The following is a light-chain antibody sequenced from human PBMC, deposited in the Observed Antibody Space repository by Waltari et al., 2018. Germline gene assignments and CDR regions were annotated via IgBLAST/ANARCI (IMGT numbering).Light chain of an antibody. J-gene: IGKJ2*01. V-gene: IGKV4-1*01. CDR1: QSVLYSPNNKNS. CDR3: LQYYSSPPVYT. CDR2: WAS. Sequence: DIGMTQSPDSLAVSLGERATINCKNSQSVLYSPNNKNSLAWYQQKPGQPPKLLIYWASTRESGVPDRFSGSGSGTEFTLTISSLQAEDVAVYYCLQYYSSPPVYTFGPGTKLEIK.